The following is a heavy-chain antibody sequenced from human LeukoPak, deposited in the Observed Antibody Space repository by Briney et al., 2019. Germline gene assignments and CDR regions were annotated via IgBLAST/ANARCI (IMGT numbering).Heavy chain of an antibody. CDR1: GYTFTSYA. V-gene: IGHV1-3*01. CDR2: INAGNGNT. D-gene: IGHD3-22*01. J-gene: IGHJ4*02. CDR3: ARVKGYDSSGYYAYYFDY. Sequence: ASVKVSCTASGYTFTSYAMHWVRQAPGQRLEWLGWINAGNGNTKYSQKFQGRVTITRDTSASTAYMELSSLRSEDTAVYYCARVKGYDSSGYYAYYFDYWGQGTLVTVSS.